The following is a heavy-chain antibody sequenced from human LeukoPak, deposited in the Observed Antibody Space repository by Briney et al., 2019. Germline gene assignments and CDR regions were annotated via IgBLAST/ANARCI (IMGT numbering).Heavy chain of an antibody. J-gene: IGHJ3*02. CDR1: VFTLSTYA. CDR2: ISYDGSSK. Sequence: GGALRLSCAPSVFTLSTYAIHWVRQAPAKGLEGVAVISYDGSSKYYADSVKGRFTISRDNSKNTLYLQMNSLRAEDTAVYYCARARSSYGYGDAFDIWGQGTMVTVSS. V-gene: IGHV3-30*04. CDR3: ARARSSYGYGDAFDI. D-gene: IGHD5-18*01.